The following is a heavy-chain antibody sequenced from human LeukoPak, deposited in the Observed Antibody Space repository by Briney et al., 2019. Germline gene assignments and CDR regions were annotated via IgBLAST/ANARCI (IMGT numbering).Heavy chain of an antibody. Sequence: SGTLSLTCAVYGGSFSGYYWSWIRQPPGKGLEWIGEVNHSGSTNYNPSLKSRVTISVDTSKNQFSLKLSSVTAADTAVYYCARGSSWYQPDYWGQGTLVTVSS. D-gene: IGHD6-13*01. CDR3: ARGSSWYQPDY. J-gene: IGHJ4*02. CDR1: GGSFSGYY. CDR2: VNHSGST. V-gene: IGHV4-34*01.